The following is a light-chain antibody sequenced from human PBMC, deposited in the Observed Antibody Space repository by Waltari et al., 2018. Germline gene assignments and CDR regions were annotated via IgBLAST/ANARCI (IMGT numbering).Light chain of an antibody. CDR2: DVN. Sequence: HSALTQPVSVSGSPGQSITISCTGISSDIDHYKSVSWYQQHPGKAPKLIIYDVNVRPARVSNRFSGSKSGNTASLTISGLQADDEADYYCSSYVSSNFGSGTKVTVL. V-gene: IGLV2-14*03. J-gene: IGLJ1*01. CDR1: SSDIDHYKS. CDR3: SSYVSSN.